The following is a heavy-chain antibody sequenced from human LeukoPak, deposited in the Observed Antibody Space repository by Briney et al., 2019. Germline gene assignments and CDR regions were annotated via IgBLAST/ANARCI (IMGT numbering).Heavy chain of an antibody. D-gene: IGHD2-15*01. CDR2: ISYDGSNK. Sequence: GGSLRLSCAASGFTFSSYAMHWVRQAPGKGLEWVAVISYDGSNKYYADSVKGRFTISRDNSKNTLYLQMNSLRAEDTAVYYCARDFSATLDYWGQGTLVTVSS. CDR1: GFTFSSYA. CDR3: ARDFSATLDY. V-gene: IGHV3-30-3*01. J-gene: IGHJ4*02.